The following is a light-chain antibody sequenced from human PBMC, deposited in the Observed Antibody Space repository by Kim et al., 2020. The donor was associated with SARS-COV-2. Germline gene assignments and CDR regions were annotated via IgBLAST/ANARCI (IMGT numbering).Light chain of an antibody. Sequence: LSPGERATLSWRASQSVGSNYLAWYQQKPGQAPRLIMYGASSRTSGIPERISGSGSGTDFTLTISRLEPEDFAVYYCQQYASSPRTFGQGTKLEI. CDR3: QQYASSPRT. CDR1: QSVGSNY. CDR2: GAS. J-gene: IGKJ2*01. V-gene: IGKV3-20*01.